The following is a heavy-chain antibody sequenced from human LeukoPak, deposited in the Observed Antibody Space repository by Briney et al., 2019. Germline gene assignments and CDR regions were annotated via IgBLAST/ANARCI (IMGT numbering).Heavy chain of an antibody. V-gene: IGHV3-30*02. CDR1: GFTFSSYG. J-gene: IGHJ5*02. CDR2: IRYDGSNK. D-gene: IGHD1-26*01. Sequence: GGSLRLSCAASGFTFSSYGMHWVRQAPGKGLEWVAFIRYDGSNKYYADSVKGRFTISRDNSKNTLYLQMNSLRAEDTAVYYCAKEVLVGAPNWFDPWGQGTLVIVSS. CDR3: AKEVLVGAPNWFDP.